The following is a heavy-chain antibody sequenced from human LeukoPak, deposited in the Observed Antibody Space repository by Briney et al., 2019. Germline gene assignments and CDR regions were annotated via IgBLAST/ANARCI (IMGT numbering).Heavy chain of an antibody. J-gene: IGHJ5*02. D-gene: IGHD5-18*01. CDR1: GFTFSSYA. CDR2: ISGSGGST. CDR3: AKDRGNNYGLGVS. Sequence: GGSLRLSCAASGFTFSSYAMSWVRQAPGKGLEWVSAISGSGGSTYYADSVKGRFTISRDNSKSTLYLQVSSLRAEDTAVYYCAKDRGNNYGLGVSWGQGTLVTVSS. V-gene: IGHV3-23*01.